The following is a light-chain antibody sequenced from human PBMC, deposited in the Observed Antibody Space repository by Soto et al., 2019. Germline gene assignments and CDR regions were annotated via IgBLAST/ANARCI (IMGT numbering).Light chain of an antibody. CDR1: QSVTSGY. Sequence: EIVLTQSPATLSLSPGERATLSCRASQSVTSGYLAWYQQRPGQAPRLLIHGASSRASGIPDRFIGSGSGTEFTLSISKLEPEDFAVYHCQQYGRSPATFGQGTKLEIK. CDR3: QQYGRSPAT. V-gene: IGKV3-20*01. J-gene: IGKJ2*01. CDR2: GAS.